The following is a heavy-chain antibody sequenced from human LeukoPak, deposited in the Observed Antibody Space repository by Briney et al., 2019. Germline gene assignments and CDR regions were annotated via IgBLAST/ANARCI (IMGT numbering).Heavy chain of an antibody. J-gene: IGHJ4*02. V-gene: IGHV3-48*04. D-gene: IGHD3-22*01. CDR2: ISSSGYTI. Sequence: PGGSLRLSCAASGFTFSSYSMNWVRQAPGKVLEWVSYISSSGYTIYYADSVKDRFTISRDNAKNSLYLQMNSLRAEDTAVYYCARVMSYYYDSSGYHYQYYFDYWGQGTLVTVSS. CDR1: GFTFSSYS. CDR3: ARVMSYYYDSSGYHYQYYFDY.